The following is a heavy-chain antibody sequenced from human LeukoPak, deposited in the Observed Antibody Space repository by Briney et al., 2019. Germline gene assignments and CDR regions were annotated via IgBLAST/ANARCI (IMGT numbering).Heavy chain of an antibody. J-gene: IGHJ4*02. CDR3: ARDHSSPSN. CDR1: GFTFSNAW. V-gene: IGHV3-15*01. Sequence: EGSLRLSCAASGFTFSNAWMSWVRQAPGKGLEWVGRIKSKTDGGTTDYAAPVKGRFTISRDNSKNTLYLQMNSLRAEDTAVYYCARDHSSPSNWGQGTLVTVSS. D-gene: IGHD6-6*01. CDR2: IKSKTDGGTT.